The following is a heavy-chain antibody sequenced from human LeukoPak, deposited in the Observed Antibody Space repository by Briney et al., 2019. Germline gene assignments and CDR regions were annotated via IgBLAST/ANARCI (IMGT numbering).Heavy chain of an antibody. CDR3: ARARPRFDP. CDR1: GGSISSYY. J-gene: IGHJ5*02. CDR2: IYYSGST. Sequence: SETLSLTCTVSGGSISSYYWSWIRQPPGKGLERIGYIYYSGSTNYNPSLKSRVTISVDTSKNQFSLKLSSVTAADTAVYYCARARPRFDPWGQGTLVTVSS. V-gene: IGHV4-59*01.